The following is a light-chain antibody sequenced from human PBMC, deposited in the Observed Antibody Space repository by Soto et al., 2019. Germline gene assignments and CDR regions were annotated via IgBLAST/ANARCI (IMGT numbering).Light chain of an antibody. Sequence: DIRMTQSPSTLSASVGDRVTITCRASQSISRWLAWYQQKPGTVPKLLIYRASTLESGVPSRFSGSRSGTEFTLTVSSLQPDDFATYYCQQYNDSFPYTFGQGTKLEIK. V-gene: IGKV1-5*03. CDR1: QSISRW. J-gene: IGKJ2*01. CDR2: RAS. CDR3: QQYNDSFPYT.